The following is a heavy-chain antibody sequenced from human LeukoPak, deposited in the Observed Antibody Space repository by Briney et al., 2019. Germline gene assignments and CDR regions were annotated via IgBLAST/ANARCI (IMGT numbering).Heavy chain of an antibody. Sequence: NPSETLSLTCTVSGGSISSYDWTWIRQPPGKGLEWIGYIDYSRSANYNPSLKSRVTIPIDTSKNQFSLKLNSVTAADTAVYYCARDLVGYYHYYMDVWGKGTTVTVSS. CDR2: IDYSRSA. D-gene: IGHD6-6*01. CDR1: GGSISSYD. V-gene: IGHV4-59*01. CDR3: ARDLVGYYHYYMDV. J-gene: IGHJ6*03.